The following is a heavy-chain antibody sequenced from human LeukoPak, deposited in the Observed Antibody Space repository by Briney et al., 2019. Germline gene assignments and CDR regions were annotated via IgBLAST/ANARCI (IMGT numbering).Heavy chain of an antibody. Sequence: GASVKVSCKASGYTFTSYDINWVRQATGQGLEWMGWMNPSSGNTGYAQKFQGRVTMTRNTSISTAYMELSSLRSEDTAVYYCARAYCSSTSPHSYYYYGMDVWGQGTTVTVSS. D-gene: IGHD2-2*01. CDR1: GYTFTSYD. CDR2: MNPSSGNT. J-gene: IGHJ6*02. CDR3: ARAYCSSTSPHSYYYYGMDV. V-gene: IGHV1-8*01.